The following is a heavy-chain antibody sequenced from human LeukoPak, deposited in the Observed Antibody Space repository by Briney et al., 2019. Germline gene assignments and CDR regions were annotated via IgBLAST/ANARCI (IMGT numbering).Heavy chain of an antibody. V-gene: IGHV1-69*05. Sequence: SVKVSCKASGGTFSSYAISWVRQAPGQGLEWMGGIIPIFGTANYAQKLQGRVTMTTDTSTSTAYMELRSLRSDDTAVYYCARDKKVAAAGPIDYWGQGTLVTVSS. CDR3: ARDKKVAAAGPIDY. D-gene: IGHD6-13*01. CDR1: GGTFSSYA. J-gene: IGHJ4*02. CDR2: IIPIFGTA.